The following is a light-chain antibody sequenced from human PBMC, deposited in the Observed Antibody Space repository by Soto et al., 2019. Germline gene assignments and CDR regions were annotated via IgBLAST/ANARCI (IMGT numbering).Light chain of an antibody. CDR3: RPHSSRSIPYV. Sequence: QSVLTQPASVSGSPGQSIAISCTGTSSDVGFYKYVSWYQRHPGKAPKLMIYEVTNRPSGVSDRFSGSKSGNTASLTISGLQAEDEAHYLCRPHSSRSIPYVFGTGTKDTVL. J-gene: IGLJ1*01. CDR2: EVT. CDR1: SSDVGFYKY. V-gene: IGLV2-14*01.